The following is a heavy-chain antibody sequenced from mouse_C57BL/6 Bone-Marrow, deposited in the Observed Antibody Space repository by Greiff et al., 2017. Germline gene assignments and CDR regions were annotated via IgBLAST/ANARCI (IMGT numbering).Heavy chain of an antibody. CDR3: LRSYWYFDV. J-gene: IGHJ1*03. CDR2: IYPGDGDT. V-gene: IGHV1-82*01. CDR1: GYAFSSSW. Sequence: QVQLQQSGPELVKPGASVKISCKASGYAFSSSWMNWVKQRPGKGLEWIGRIYPGDGDTNYNGKFKGKATLTADKSSSTAYMQLSSLTSEDSAVYFCLRSYWYFDVWGTGTTVTVSS.